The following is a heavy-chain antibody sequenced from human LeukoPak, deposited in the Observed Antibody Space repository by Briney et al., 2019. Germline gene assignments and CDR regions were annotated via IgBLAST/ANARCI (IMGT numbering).Heavy chain of an antibody. Sequence: ASVKVSCKASGYTFTEYYMHWVRQAPGQGLEWMGWINPKSGDTNYAQKFQGRVTMTGDTSITTAYMELSRLTSDDTAVYFCARDYYGSGSFSGHWGQGTLVTVSS. CDR3: ARDYYGSGSFSGH. CDR2: INPKSGDT. D-gene: IGHD3-10*01. V-gene: IGHV1-2*02. CDR1: GYTFTEYY. J-gene: IGHJ4*02.